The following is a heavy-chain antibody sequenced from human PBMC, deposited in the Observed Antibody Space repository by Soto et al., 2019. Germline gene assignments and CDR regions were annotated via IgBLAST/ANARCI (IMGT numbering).Heavy chain of an antibody. D-gene: IGHD3-3*01. CDR1: GFTFSDYA. J-gene: IGHJ4*02. CDR2: ISYEGSEI. CDR3: ARTYYDFWSGFSD. V-gene: IGHV3-30*04. Sequence: QVRLEKSGGRVLQPGTSLRLSCAASGFTFSDYAMHWIRQAPGKGLEWVAVISYEGSEIYYSDSVKGRFTISRDNTMNTVYLQMSSVRRDDTAVYYCARTYYDFWSGFSDWGQGALVTVSS.